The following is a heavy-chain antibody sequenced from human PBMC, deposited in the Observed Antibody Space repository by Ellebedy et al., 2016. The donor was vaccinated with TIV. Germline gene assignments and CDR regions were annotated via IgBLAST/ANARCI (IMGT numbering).Heavy chain of an antibody. CDR1: GGSISTHY. CDR2: IYYNGRT. Sequence: MPSETLSLTCTVSGGSISTHYWNWIRQPPGKGLEWIGYIYYNGRTDYNPSLKSRLTISVDTSKNQFSLKLSSVTAADTAVYYCARAPSFAPIDYWGQGTLVTVSS. CDR3: ARAPSFAPIDY. V-gene: IGHV4-59*08. J-gene: IGHJ4*02.